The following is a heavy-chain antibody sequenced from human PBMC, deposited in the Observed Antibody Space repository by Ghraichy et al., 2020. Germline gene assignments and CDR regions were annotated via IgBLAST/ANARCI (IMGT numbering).Heavy chain of an antibody. CDR1: GFTFSSYW. V-gene: IGHV3-7*03. CDR2: IKQDGSEK. Sequence: GGSLRLSCAASGFTFSSYWMSWVRQAPGKGLEWVANIKQDGSEKYYVDSVKGRFTISRDNGKNSLYLQMNSLRAEDTAVYYCARLSPYSSVDYWGQGTLVTVSS. CDR3: ARLSPYSSVDY. J-gene: IGHJ4*02. D-gene: IGHD2-21*01.